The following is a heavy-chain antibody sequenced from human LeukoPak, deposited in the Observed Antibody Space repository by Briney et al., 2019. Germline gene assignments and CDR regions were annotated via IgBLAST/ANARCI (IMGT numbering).Heavy chain of an antibody. CDR3: ARDPRYCSGGSCINWFDP. CDR2: INADGSST. CDR1: GFTFSSYW. V-gene: IGHV3-74*01. J-gene: IGHJ5*02. D-gene: IGHD2-15*01. Sequence: GGSLRLSCAASGFTFSSYWMHWVRQAPEKGLVWVSRINADGSSTIYADSVKGRFTISRDNAKNTLYPQMNSLRAEDTAVYYCARDPRYCSGGSCINWFDPWGQGTLVTVSS.